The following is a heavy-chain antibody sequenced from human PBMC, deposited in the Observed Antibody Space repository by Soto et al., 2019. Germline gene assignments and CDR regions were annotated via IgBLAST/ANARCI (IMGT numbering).Heavy chain of an antibody. V-gene: IGHV3-7*01. CDR1: GFTFSSYW. CDR3: ARDTIFGVVIPGTFDY. J-gene: IGHJ4*02. Sequence: GGSLRLSCAASGFTFSSYWMSWVRQAPGKGLEWVANIKQDGSEKYYVDSVKGRFTISRDNAKNSLYLQMNSLRAEDTAVNYCARDTIFGVVIPGTFDYWGQGTLVTVSS. CDR2: IKQDGSEK. D-gene: IGHD3-3*01.